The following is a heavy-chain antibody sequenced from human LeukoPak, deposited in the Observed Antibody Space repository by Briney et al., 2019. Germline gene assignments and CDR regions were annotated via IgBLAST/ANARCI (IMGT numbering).Heavy chain of an antibody. J-gene: IGHJ3*02. Sequence: GGSLRLSCAASGFTFSSYWMSWVRQAPGKGLEWVANIKQDVSEKYYVDSVKGRFTISRDNAKPSLYLQMNSLRAEDTAVYYCAREGDYGGLAPDFDIWGQGTMVTVSS. V-gene: IGHV3-7*01. D-gene: IGHD4/OR15-4a*01. CDR3: AREGDYGGLAPDFDI. CDR1: GFTFSSYW. CDR2: IKQDVSEK.